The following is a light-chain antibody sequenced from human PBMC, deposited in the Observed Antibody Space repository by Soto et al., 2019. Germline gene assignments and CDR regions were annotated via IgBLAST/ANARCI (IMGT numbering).Light chain of an antibody. CDR3: QQSFSTVFT. J-gene: IGKJ3*01. V-gene: IGKV1-39*01. CDR1: QSVSIY. Sequence: DIQMTQSPSSLSASVGDRVTITCRASQSVSIYLNWYQQKPGKAPKPLIYAASNLQSGVPSRFSGTGSATDFTLTISSLQPEDFATYYCQQSFSTVFTFGPGTKVEIK. CDR2: AAS.